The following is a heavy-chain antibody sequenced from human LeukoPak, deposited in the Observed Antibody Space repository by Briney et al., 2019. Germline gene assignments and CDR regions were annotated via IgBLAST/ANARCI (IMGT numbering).Heavy chain of an antibody. CDR1: GGSFSGYY. CDR2: INNSGST. D-gene: IGHD6-13*01. Sequence: PSETLSLTCAVYGGSFSGYYWSWIRQPPGQGLEWIWEINNSGSTNYNPSLKSRVTISVDTSKNQFSLKLSSVTAADTAVYYCAREKAAAGTRGSWFDPWGQGTLVTVSS. CDR3: AREKAAAGTRGSWFDP. V-gene: IGHV4-34*01. J-gene: IGHJ5*02.